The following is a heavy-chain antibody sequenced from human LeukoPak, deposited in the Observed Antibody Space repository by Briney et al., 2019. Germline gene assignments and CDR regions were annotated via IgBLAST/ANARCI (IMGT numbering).Heavy chain of an antibody. V-gene: IGHV4-61*08. Sequence: SQTLSLTCAVSGGSISSGGYYWSWIRQPSGKGLEWIGYMYNSGSANYNPSLKSRVTISLDTSKNQFSLKLNSVTAADTAVYFCARGSISGTRIYYYYYLDVWGKGTTVTISS. J-gene: IGHJ6*03. CDR3: ARGSISGTRIYYYYYLDV. CDR2: MYNSGSA. D-gene: IGHD1-20*01. CDR1: GGSISSGGYY.